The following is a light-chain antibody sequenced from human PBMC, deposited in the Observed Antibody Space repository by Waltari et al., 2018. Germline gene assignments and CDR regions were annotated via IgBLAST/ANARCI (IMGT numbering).Light chain of an antibody. J-gene: IGKJ1*01. CDR3: QHYVRLPVT. V-gene: IGKV3-20*01. CDR1: QSIGRS. CDR2: GAS. Sequence: EIMLTQSPGTLSLSPGERATLSCRTSQSIGRSLAWYQQKPGQAPRLLIYGASSRATDIPDRVSGSGSGTDFSLTINTLEPEDCALYYCQHYVRLPVTFGQGTKVEIK.